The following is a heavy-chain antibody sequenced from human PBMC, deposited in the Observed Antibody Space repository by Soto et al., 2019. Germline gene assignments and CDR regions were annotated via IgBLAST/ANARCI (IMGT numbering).Heavy chain of an antibody. Sequence: QLQLQESGPGLVKPSETLSLICTVYGGSIRSNNHYWGWIRQPPGKGLEWIGSIYYTGSTYDNPSLKSRLTMSVDTSKNQFSLKLNSVTAADTAVYYCARRTYGDYDYWGQGTLVTVSS. J-gene: IGHJ4*02. D-gene: IGHD4-17*01. CDR1: GGSIRSNNHY. CDR2: IYYTGST. V-gene: IGHV4-39*01. CDR3: ARRTYGDYDY.